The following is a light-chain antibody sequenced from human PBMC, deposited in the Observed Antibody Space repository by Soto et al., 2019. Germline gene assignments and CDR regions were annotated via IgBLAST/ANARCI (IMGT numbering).Light chain of an antibody. V-gene: IGLV1-44*01. CDR2: SNN. J-gene: IGLJ2*01. Sequence: QSVLTQPPSASGTPGRRVTISCSGTLSNIGSNTVHWYQQLPGTAPKLVIYSNNQRSSGVPDRFSASKSDTSASLAISGLQSEDEADYSCASWDDNLNGPVFGGGTKLTVL. CDR3: ASWDDNLNGPV. CDR1: LSNIGSNT.